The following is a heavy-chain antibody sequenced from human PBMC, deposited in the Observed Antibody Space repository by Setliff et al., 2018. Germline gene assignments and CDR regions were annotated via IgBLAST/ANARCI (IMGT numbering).Heavy chain of an antibody. V-gene: IGHV4-61*09. Sequence: SETLSLTCTVSGDSISSRRNYWGWFRQPAGKGLEWIGQIYTTWSTNYNPSLRSRVTISLDTSNNQFSLSLSSVTAADSAIYYCARMGGFQYVDVWGKGTTVTVSS. CDR2: IYTTWST. CDR1: GDSISSRRNY. CDR3: ARMGGFQYVDV. J-gene: IGHJ6*03. D-gene: IGHD5-12*01.